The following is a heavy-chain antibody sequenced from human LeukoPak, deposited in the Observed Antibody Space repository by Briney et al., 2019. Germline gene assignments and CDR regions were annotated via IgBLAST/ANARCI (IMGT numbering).Heavy chain of an antibody. Sequence: SETLSLTCAVSGGSISSSGSSWSWIRQPSGKGLEWIGYIYHSGGTHYNPSLKSRVTISVDKSKNQFSLKLNSVTAADTAVYYCARKFTIFGNAFDIWGQGTMVTVSS. J-gene: IGHJ3*02. CDR1: GGSISSSGSS. V-gene: IGHV4-30-2*01. CDR3: ARKFTIFGNAFDI. D-gene: IGHD3-3*01. CDR2: IYHSGGT.